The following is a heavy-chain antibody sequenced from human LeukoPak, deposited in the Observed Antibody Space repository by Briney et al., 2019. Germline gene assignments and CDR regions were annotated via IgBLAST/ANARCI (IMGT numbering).Heavy chain of an antibody. J-gene: IGHJ5*02. V-gene: IGHV5-51*01. Sequence: GESLKISCKGSGYSFTSYWIGWVRQMPGKGLEWMGIIYPGDSHTRYSPSFQGQVTISADKSISTAYLQWSSLKASDTAMYYCARLDVVVVAATPIYWFDPWGQGTLVTVSS. CDR3: ARLDVVVVAATPIYWFDP. CDR2: IYPGDSHT. D-gene: IGHD2-15*01. CDR1: GYSFTSYW.